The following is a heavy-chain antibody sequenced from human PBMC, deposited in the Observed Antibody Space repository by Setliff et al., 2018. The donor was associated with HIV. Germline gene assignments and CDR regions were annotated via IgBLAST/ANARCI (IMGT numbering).Heavy chain of an antibody. Sequence: PSETLSLTCTVSGGSISTYYWSWIRQPPGKGLEWIGSIYFTGSSDNNPSLKSRVTLSVDTSKHQFSLKLSSVTAADTAVYYCARVQMAYAAFDVWCQVTMVTVSS. CDR3: ARVQMAYAAFDV. CDR1: GGSISTYY. D-gene: IGHD4-17*01. CDR2: IYFTGSS. J-gene: IGHJ3*01. V-gene: IGHV4-59*01.